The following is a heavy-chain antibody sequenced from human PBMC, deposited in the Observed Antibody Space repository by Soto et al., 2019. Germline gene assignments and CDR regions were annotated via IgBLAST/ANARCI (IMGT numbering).Heavy chain of an antibody. D-gene: IGHD4-17*01. CDR1: GFTFSSYA. J-gene: IGHJ6*02. V-gene: IGHV3-23*01. CDR2: ISGSGGST. CDR3: AKAPSDGEYEGDYYYGMDV. Sequence: EVQLLESGGGLVQPGGSLRLSCAASGFTFSSYAMSWVRQPPRNALEWVSSISGSGGSTYYEDSVKGRFTISRDNSERPLELQMNSSGAEATALYYCAKAPSDGEYEGDYYYGMDVWGQGSTVTVSS.